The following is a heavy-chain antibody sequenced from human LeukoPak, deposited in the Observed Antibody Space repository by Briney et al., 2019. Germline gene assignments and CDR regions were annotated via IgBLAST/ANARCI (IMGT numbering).Heavy chain of an antibody. CDR2: INSKSRYI. V-gene: IGHV3-21*01. CDR1: GFTFSSYS. D-gene: IGHD6-6*01. Sequence: AGGSLRLSCAASGFTFSSYSMNWVRQAPGKGLEWVSSINSKSRYIYYADSLKGRFTISRDNGKNSVYLQMNSLRAEDTAVYFCARGPLSSSDYWGQGTLVTVSS. J-gene: IGHJ4*02. CDR3: ARGPLSSSDY.